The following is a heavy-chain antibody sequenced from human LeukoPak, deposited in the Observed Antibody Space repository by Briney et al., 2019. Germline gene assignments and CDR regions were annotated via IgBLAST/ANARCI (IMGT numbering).Heavy chain of an antibody. CDR2: VSTDGSTT. V-gene: IGHV3-74*01. J-gene: IGHJ4*02. Sequence: PPGRSLRLSCAASGFTFSSYALHWVRHAPGKGLVWVSCVSTDGSTTNYADSVKGRFTISRDNAKNTLYLQMNSLRVEDTAVYYCARDTNGLAYWGLGTRVTVSS. CDR3: ARDTNGLAY. CDR1: GFTFSSYA. D-gene: IGHD2-8*01.